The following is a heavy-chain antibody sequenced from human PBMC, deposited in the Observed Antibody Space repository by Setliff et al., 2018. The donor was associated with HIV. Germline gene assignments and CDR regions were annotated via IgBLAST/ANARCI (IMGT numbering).Heavy chain of an antibody. CDR2: IYPGDSDL. V-gene: IGHV5-51*01. CDR3: TRLWHENWGGVDY. CDR1: GYSFTAYW. Sequence: PGESLKISCKGSGYSFTAYWIGWVRQMPGKGLEWMGIIYPGDSDLTYSPSFQGQVTISVDKSTNTAFLQWTSLRASDTAMYYCTRLWHENWGGVDYWGQGTLVTVSS. J-gene: IGHJ4*02. D-gene: IGHD3-16*01.